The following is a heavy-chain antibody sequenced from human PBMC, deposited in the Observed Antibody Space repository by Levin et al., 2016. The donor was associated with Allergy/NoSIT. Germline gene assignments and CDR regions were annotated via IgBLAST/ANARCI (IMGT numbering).Heavy chain of an antibody. CDR1: GGTFSSYA. V-gene: IGHV1-69*13. CDR3: ARSYSSSSSCRGAPSTARPCRWFDP. J-gene: IGHJ5*02. CDR2: IIPIFGTA. D-gene: IGHD6-6*01. Sequence: SVKVSCKASGGTFSSYAISWVRQAPGQGLEWMGGIIPIFGTANYAQKFQGRVTITADESTSTAYMELSSLRSEDTAVYYCARSYSSSSSCRGAPSTARPCRWFDPWGQGTLVTVSS.